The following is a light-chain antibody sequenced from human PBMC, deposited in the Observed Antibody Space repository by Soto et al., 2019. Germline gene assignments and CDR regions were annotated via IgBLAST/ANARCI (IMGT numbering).Light chain of an antibody. CDR2: LNSDGSH. Sequence: QSVLTQSPSASASLGASVKLTCTLSSGHSSYAIAWHQQQPEKGPRYLMKLNSDGSHTKGDGIPDRFSGSNSGAERYLTISSLQSEDEADYYCQTWGTGIVVFGGGTKLTV. CDR3: QTWGTGIVV. J-gene: IGLJ2*01. CDR1: SGHSSYA. V-gene: IGLV4-69*01.